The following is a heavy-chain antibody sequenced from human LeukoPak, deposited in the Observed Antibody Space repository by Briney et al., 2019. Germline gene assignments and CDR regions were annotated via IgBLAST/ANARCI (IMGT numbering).Heavy chain of an antibody. V-gene: IGHV4-4*07. J-gene: IGHJ5*01. Sequence: PSETLSLTCTLSGGSLRGYYWSWIRQPAGGGVECIGRIYTSGSTNYNPSLKSRVTMSVDTSKNQFSLKLSSVTAADTAVYYCARGVAAAVSSFDSWGQGTLVTVSS. CDR3: ARGVAAAVSSFDS. CDR1: GGSLRGYY. D-gene: IGHD6-13*01. CDR2: IYTSGST.